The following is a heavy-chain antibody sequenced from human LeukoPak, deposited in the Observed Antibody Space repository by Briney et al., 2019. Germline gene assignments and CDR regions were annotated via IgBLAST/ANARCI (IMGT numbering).Heavy chain of an antibody. CDR1: GFTFSSYS. J-gene: IGHJ5*02. Sequence: PGGSLRLSCAASGFTFSSYSMNWVRQAPGKGLEWVSYISSSSSTIYYADSVKGRFTISRDNAKNSLYLQMNSLRAEDTAVYYCARVGLRFLEWLNNWFDPWGQGTLVTVSS. V-gene: IGHV3-48*01. CDR2: ISSSSSTI. CDR3: ARVGLRFLEWLNNWFDP. D-gene: IGHD3-3*01.